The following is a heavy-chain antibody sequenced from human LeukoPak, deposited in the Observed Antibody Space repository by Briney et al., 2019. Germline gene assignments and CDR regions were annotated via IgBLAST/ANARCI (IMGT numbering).Heavy chain of an antibody. CDR3: ARDRYSSSWIPFDY. V-gene: IGHV3-21*01. D-gene: IGHD6-13*01. CDR2: ISSSSSYI. CDR1: GFTFSSYS. Sequence: GGSLRLSCAASGFTFSSYSMNWVRQAPGEGLEWVSSISSSSSYIYYADSVKGRFTISRDNAKNSLYLQMNSLRAEDTAVYYCARDRYSSSWIPFDYWGQGTLVTVSS. J-gene: IGHJ4*02.